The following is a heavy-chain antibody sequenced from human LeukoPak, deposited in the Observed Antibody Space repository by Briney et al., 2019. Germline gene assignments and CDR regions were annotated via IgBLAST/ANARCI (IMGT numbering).Heavy chain of an antibody. Sequence: PSQTLSLTCTVSGGSISSGSYYWSWIRQPAGKGLEWIGRIYTSGSTNYNPSLKSRVTISVDTSKNQFSLKLSSVTAADTAVYYCARTRPRFVDSSSGGFDPWGQGTLVTVSS. V-gene: IGHV4-61*02. J-gene: IGHJ5*02. CDR2: IYTSGST. D-gene: IGHD3-22*01. CDR3: ARTRPRFVDSSSGGFDP. CDR1: GGSISSGSYY.